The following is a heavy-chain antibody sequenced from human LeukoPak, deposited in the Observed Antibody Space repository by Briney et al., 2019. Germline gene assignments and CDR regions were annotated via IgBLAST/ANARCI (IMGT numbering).Heavy chain of an antibody. CDR3: ARDSDIVVVVAATGYYYGMDV. J-gene: IGHJ6*02. Sequence: SVKVSCKASGGTFSSYAISWVRQAPGQGLEWMGRIIPILGIANYAQKFQGRVTITADKSTSTAYMELSSLRSEDTAVYYCARDSDIVVVVAATGYYYGMDVWGQGTTVTVSS. V-gene: IGHV1-69*04. D-gene: IGHD2-15*01. CDR1: GGTFSSYA. CDR2: IIPILGIA.